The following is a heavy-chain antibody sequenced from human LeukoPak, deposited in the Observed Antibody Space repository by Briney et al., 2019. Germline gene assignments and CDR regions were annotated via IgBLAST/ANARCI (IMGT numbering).Heavy chain of an antibody. CDR3: AKDTIRGYCSSTSCYGTFDY. V-gene: IGHV3-23*01. Sequence: PGGSLRLSCAASGFTFSSYAMSWVRQAPGEGLEWVSAISGSGGSTYYADSVKGRFTISRDNSKNTLYLQMNSLRAEDTAVYYCAKDTIRGYCSSTSCYGTFDYWGQGTLVTVSS. J-gene: IGHJ4*02. CDR2: ISGSGGST. D-gene: IGHD2-2*03. CDR1: GFTFSSYA.